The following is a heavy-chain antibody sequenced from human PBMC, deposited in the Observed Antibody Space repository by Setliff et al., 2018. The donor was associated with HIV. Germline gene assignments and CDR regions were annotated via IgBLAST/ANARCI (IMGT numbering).Heavy chain of an antibody. CDR3: TTGSCSRTSCRP. D-gene: IGHD2-2*01. CDR1: GFTFSNAW. V-gene: IGHV3-15*01. CDR2: IRNKKNGGTT. Sequence: GGSLRLSCAAAGFTFSNAWMTWVRQAPGKGLEWVARIRNKKNGGTTYYAAPVEGRFTISRDDSKNTLSLQMNSLKTEDTAIYYCTTGSCSRTSCRPWGQGTLVTVSS. J-gene: IGHJ5*02.